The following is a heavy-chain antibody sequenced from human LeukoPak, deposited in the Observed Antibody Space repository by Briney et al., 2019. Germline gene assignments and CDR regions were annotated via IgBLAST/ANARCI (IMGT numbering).Heavy chain of an antibody. CDR2: ISSSSYI. CDR1: GFTFSSYS. J-gene: IGHJ4*02. D-gene: IGHD3-22*01. Sequence: GGSLRLSCAASGFTFSSYSMNWVRQAPGKGLEWVSSISSSSYIYYADSVKGRFTISRDNAKNSLYLQMNSLRAEDTAVYYCARDGGGSSGYYWGLGYWGQGTLVTVSS. V-gene: IGHV3-21*01. CDR3: ARDGGGSSGYYWGLGY.